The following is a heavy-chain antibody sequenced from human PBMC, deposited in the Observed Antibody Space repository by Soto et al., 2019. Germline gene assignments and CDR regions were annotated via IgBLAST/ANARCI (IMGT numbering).Heavy chain of an antibody. CDR1: GFTFSSYS. J-gene: IGHJ3*02. V-gene: IGHV3-21*01. CDR2: ISSSSSYI. Sequence: EVQLVESGGGLVKPGGSLRLSCAASGFTFSSYSMNWVRQAPGKGLEWVSSISSSSSYIYYADSVKGRFTISRDNAKNSLXLQMNSLRAEDTAVYYCARDREPSGRDSFDIWGQGTMVTVSS. CDR3: ARDREPSGRDSFDI.